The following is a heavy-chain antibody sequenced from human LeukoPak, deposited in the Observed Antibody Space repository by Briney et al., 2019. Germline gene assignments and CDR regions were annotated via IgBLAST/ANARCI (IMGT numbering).Heavy chain of an antibody. J-gene: IGHJ4*02. V-gene: IGHV3-23*01. D-gene: IGHD3-22*01. Sequence: HPGGSLRLSCAASGFSFNDHGMAWVRQAPGKGLEWLSVISSSPGGAITTSRDNSKKTLYLQKSNLRAEDTALYYCAKDAIPYDGSSHIYYFDSWGQGTLVAVSS. CDR1: GFSFNDHG. CDR3: AKDAIPYDGSSHIYYFDS. CDR2: ISSSPGGA.